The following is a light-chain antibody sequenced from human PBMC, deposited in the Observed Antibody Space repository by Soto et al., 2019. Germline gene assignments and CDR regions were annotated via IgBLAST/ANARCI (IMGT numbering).Light chain of an antibody. Sequence: EIRMTQSASNLSAFVGDRGTMXCRASQRISSRLGWFQQKPGKAPKFLIDDGSTLEGGVPARFSGSGSGTEFTPTISSRQPEDFGTYFRQQYDSYPWTFGQGTKVDIK. J-gene: IGKJ1*01. CDR2: DGS. V-gene: IGKV1-5*01. CDR1: QRISSR. CDR3: QQYDSYPWT.